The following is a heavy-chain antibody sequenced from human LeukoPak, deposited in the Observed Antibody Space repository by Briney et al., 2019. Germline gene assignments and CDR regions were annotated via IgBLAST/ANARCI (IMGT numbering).Heavy chain of an antibody. CDR1: GFSFSSDG. J-gene: IGHJ4*02. Sequence: PGGSLRLSCAASGFSFSSDGMSWVRQAPGKGLEWVSGIIGGAGSTYYADSVKGRFTVFRDNSKSTLYLQMNSLRAEDTAVYYCARGTFTYYDILTGYKPVHFDYWGQGTLVTVSS. CDR3: ARGTFTYYDILTGYKPVHFDY. V-gene: IGHV3-23*01. D-gene: IGHD3-9*01. CDR2: IIGGAGST.